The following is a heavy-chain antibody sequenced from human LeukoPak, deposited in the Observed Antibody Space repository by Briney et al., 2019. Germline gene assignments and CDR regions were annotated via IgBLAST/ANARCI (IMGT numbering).Heavy chain of an antibody. CDR1: GGSISSYY. D-gene: IGHD6-13*01. CDR2: IYYSGST. CDR3: ATAAAGTGDYYYGMDV. Sequence: SETLSLTCTVSGGSISSYYWSWIRQPPGKGLEWIGYIYYSGSTNYNPSLKSRVTISVDTSKNQFSLKLSYVTAADTAVYYCATAAAGTGDYYYGMDVWGQGTTVTVSS. V-gene: IGHV4-59*08. J-gene: IGHJ6*02.